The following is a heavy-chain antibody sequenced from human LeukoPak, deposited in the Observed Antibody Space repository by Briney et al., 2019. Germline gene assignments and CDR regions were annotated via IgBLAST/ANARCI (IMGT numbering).Heavy chain of an antibody. CDR2: IGRGGDTA. D-gene: IGHD2-15*01. CDR1: ELTFSSCG. V-gene: IGHV3-23*01. Sequence: GGSLRLSCEASELTFSSCGMSGVRQAPGKGLEWISTIGRGGDTAYNADFVKGRFTISRDNSKNMLYLEMNSLKAEDTALYYCAKGARLSGPFQYWGQGTLVTVAS. CDR3: AKGARLSGPFQY. J-gene: IGHJ1*01.